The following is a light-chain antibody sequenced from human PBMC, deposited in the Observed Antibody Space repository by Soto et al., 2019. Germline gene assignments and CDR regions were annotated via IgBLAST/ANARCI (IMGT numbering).Light chain of an antibody. J-gene: IGLJ1*01. Sequence: QSALTQPASVSGSPGQSITISCTGTSSEVGAYNYVSWYQQHPGKVPKLMIYDVSDRPSGVSNRFSGSKSGNTASLTISGLQAEDEADYYCSSFTRSNSYVFGTGTKVTVL. CDR3: SSFTRSNSYV. CDR1: SSEVGAYNY. V-gene: IGLV2-14*03. CDR2: DVS.